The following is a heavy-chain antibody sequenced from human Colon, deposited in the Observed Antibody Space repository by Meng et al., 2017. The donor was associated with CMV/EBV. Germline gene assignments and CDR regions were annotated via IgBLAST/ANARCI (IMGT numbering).Heavy chain of an antibody. J-gene: IGHJ1*01. Sequence: GESLKISCAASGFTFSDHYMDWVRQAPGRGLEWVSSISTTGSDIYYADSVKGRFTLSRDNAKNSVFLQINSLRVEDTAVYYCVRHLEAGRNGYSEPFWGQGTLVTVSS. D-gene: IGHD5-18*01. CDR1: GFTFSDHY. CDR2: ISTTGSDI. CDR3: VRHLEAGRNGYSEPF. V-gene: IGHV3-21*01.